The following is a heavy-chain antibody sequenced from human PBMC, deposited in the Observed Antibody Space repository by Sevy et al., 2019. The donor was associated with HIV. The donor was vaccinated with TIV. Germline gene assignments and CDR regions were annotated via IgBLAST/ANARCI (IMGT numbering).Heavy chain of an antibody. CDR3: AKGYCSGGTCPRDYYYYGMDV. CDR2: IGGSGRYT. V-gene: IGHV3-23*01. Sequence: GGSLRLSCAPSGFSFSTYAMNWVGQAPGKGLEWVSSIGGSGRYTYYADSVEGRFTISRDNSKNMLYLQMNSLRVADTAVYYCAKGYCSGGTCPRDYYYYGMDVWGQGTTVTVSS. CDR1: GFSFSTYA. J-gene: IGHJ6*02. D-gene: IGHD2-15*01.